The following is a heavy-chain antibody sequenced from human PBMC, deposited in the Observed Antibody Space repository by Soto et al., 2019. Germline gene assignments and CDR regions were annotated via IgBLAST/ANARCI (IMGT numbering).Heavy chain of an antibody. Sequence: SVKVSCKASGGTFSSYAISWVRQAPGQGLEWMGGIIPIFGTANYAQKFQGRVTITADESTSTAYMELSSLRSEDTAVYYCARDFGIAVAGTLSLTFDYWGQGPLVTVSS. CDR3: ARDFGIAVAGTLSLTFDY. D-gene: IGHD6-19*01. CDR2: IIPIFGTA. CDR1: GGTFSSYA. V-gene: IGHV1-69*13. J-gene: IGHJ4*02.